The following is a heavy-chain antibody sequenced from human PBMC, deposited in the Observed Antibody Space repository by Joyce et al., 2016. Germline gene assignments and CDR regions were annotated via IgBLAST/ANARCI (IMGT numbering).Heavy chain of an antibody. CDR2: IRRSSNTI. J-gene: IGHJ6*03. Sequence: EVQLVESGGGLVQPGGSLRLSCAASGFTFNTYSMNWVRQAPGKGLEWVSYIRRSSNTIYYVDSVKGRFTISRDNAKNSLYLEVNSLRAEDTAVYFCARATAYYFYYYVDVWGKGTTVTVSS. CDR3: ARATAYYFYYYVDV. V-gene: IGHV3-48*01. CDR1: GFTFNTYS.